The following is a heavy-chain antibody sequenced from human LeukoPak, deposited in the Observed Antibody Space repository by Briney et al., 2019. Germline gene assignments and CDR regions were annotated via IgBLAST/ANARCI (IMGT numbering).Heavy chain of an antibody. CDR1: GYTFTSYD. Sequence: GASVKVSCRASGYTFTSYDINWVRQATGQGLEWMGVVNPISANTVYAQRFQGRVTMTRDNSISTAYMELSSLRFEDTAVYYCARGQTWELPDYWGQGTLVTVSS. CDR2: VNPISANT. CDR3: ARGQTWELPDY. V-gene: IGHV1-8*01. D-gene: IGHD1-26*01. J-gene: IGHJ4*02.